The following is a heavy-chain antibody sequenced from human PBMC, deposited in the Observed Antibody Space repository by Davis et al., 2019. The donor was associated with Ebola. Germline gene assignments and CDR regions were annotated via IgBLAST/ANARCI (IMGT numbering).Heavy chain of an antibody. CDR2: ISGDAAST. CDR3: AKDPGGYYSNFDY. V-gene: IGHV3-23*01. Sequence: ETLSLTCTVSGGSISSSSYYWGWIRQPPGKGLEWVSTISGDAASTYYADSVKGRFTISRDNSKNTLYLQMNSLRAEDTALYYCAKDPGGYYSNFDYWGQGTLVTVSS. CDR1: GGSISSSSYY. D-gene: IGHD3-10*01. J-gene: IGHJ4*02.